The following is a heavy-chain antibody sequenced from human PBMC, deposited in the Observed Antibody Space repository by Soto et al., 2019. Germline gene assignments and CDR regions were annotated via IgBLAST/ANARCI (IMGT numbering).Heavy chain of an antibody. CDR3: ASDSSWDNNYYYYYYMDV. CDR1: GGSIRSYY. V-gene: IGHV4-59*01. D-gene: IGHD6-13*01. CDR2: IYYSGST. Sequence: QVQLQESGPRLVKPSETLSLTCTVSGGSIRSYYWSWVRQPPGKGLEWIGYIYYSGSTNYNPSLKSRVTISVDTSKNHFSLRLSSVTAADPDVYYCASDSSWDNNYYYYYYMDVWCKETTVTVSS. J-gene: IGHJ6*03.